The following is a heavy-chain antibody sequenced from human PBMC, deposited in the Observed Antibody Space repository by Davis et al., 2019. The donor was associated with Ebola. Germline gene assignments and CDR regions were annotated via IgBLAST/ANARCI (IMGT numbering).Heavy chain of an antibody. CDR3: TRITGTIPDY. Sequence: GESLKISCAASGFTFSSYSMNWVRQAPGKGLEWVSYISSSSSTIYYADSVKGRFTISRDNAKTSLYLQMNSLRDEDTAVYYCTRITGTIPDYWGQRTLVTVSS. CDR1: GFTFSSYS. CDR2: ISSSSSTI. V-gene: IGHV3-48*02. D-gene: IGHD1/OR15-1a*01. J-gene: IGHJ4*02.